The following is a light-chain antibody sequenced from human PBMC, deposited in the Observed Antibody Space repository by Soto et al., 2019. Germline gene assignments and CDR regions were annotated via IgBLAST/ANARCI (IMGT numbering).Light chain of an antibody. V-gene: IGKV1-9*01. CDR3: QQVNSYPLT. CDR2: AAS. J-gene: IGKJ4*01. CDR1: QGLSSY. Sequence: IQLTQYPSSLSASVGDRVTITCRASQGLSSYLAWYQQKPGKAPKLLIYAASTLQSGVPSRFSGSGSETDFTLTISSLQAEDFATYYCQQVNSYPLTFGGGTKVEI.